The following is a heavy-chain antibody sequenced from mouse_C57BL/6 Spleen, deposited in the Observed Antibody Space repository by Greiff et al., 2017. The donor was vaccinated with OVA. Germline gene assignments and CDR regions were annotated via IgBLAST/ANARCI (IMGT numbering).Heavy chain of an antibody. V-gene: IGHV14-1*01. Sequence: VQLQQSGAELVRPGASVKLSCTASGFNIKDYYMHWVKQRPEQGLEWIGRIDPEDGDTEYAPKFQGKATMTADTSSNTAYLQLSSLTSEDTAVYYCTTWGLDGYNFDYWGQGTTLTVSS. CDR3: TTWGLDGYNFDY. J-gene: IGHJ2*01. CDR1: GFNIKDYY. D-gene: IGHD2-3*01. CDR2: IDPEDGDT.